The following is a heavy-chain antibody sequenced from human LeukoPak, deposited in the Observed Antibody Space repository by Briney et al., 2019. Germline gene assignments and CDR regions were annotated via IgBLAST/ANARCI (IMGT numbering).Heavy chain of an antibody. CDR1: GYTFTSYG. CDR3: ARAHTSIAVAVVSD. D-gene: IGHD6-19*01. CDR2: INPNSGGT. Sequence: GASVKVSCKTSGYTFTSYGISWVRQAPGQGLEWMGWINPNSGGTNYAQKFQGRVTMTRDTSISTAYMELSRLRSDDTAVYYCARAHTSIAVAVVSDWGQGTLVTVSS. V-gene: IGHV1-2*02. J-gene: IGHJ4*02.